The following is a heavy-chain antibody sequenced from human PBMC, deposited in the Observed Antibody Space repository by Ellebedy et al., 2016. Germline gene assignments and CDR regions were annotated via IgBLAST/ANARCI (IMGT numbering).Heavy chain of an antibody. D-gene: IGHD3-9*01. CDR2: IFSAGST. J-gene: IGHJ4*02. CDR1: GFTVSTYY. CDR3: LQILSG. Sequence: GGSLRLSXAASGFTVSTYYMIWVRQAPGKGLEWVSVIFSAGSTYYADSVKGRFTISRDNSKNTLYLQMNSLRAEDTAVYYCLQILSGWGQGTLVTVSS. V-gene: IGHV3-66*01.